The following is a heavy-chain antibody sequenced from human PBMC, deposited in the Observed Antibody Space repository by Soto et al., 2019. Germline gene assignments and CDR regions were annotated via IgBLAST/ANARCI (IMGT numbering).Heavy chain of an antibody. V-gene: IGHV3-23*01. CDR1: GFTFSSYA. CDR2: ISGSGGST. Sequence: EVQLLESGGGLVQPGGSLRLSCAASGFTFSSYAMSWVRQAPGKGLEWVSAISGSGGSTYYADSVKGRFTISRDNSKNTLYMQMNSLRAEDTTVYYCAKEYEYSSGWERIDYWGQGALVTVSS. J-gene: IGHJ4*02. D-gene: IGHD6-19*01. CDR3: AKEYEYSSGWERIDY.